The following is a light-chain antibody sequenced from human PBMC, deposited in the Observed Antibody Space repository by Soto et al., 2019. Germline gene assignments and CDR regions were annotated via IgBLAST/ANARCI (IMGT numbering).Light chain of an antibody. V-gene: IGLV3-21*02. CDR3: QVWDNVDDHIYV. CDR1: NIDSRT. CDR2: DNS. J-gene: IGLJ1*01. Sequence: APGQTATISCGENNIDSRTVHWYQQKPGQAPLLVVYDNSFRPSGIPNRFSGSNSGNTATLTISRVEAGDEADYYCQVWDNVDDHIYVFGTGTKVTVL.